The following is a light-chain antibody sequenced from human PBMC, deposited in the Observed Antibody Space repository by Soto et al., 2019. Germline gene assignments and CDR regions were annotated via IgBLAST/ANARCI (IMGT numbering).Light chain of an antibody. CDR2: DAY. CDR3: QQRSDSPPLT. J-gene: IGKJ4*01. V-gene: IGKV3-11*01. CDR1: QSVFGY. Sequence: VLTQSPATLSLSPGDRATLSCSASQSVFGYLAWYQHKPGQAPRLLIYDAYKRATGVPARFSGSGSETDFTLIISSLEPEDFAVYYCQQRSDSPPLTFGGGTRVEIK.